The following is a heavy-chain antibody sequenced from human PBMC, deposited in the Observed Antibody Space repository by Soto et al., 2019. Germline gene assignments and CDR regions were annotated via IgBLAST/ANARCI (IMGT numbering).Heavy chain of an antibody. CDR2: IDYSGST. Sequence: SETLSLTCTVSGGSISSYYWSWIRQPPGKGLEWIGYIDYSGSTNYNPSLKSRVTVSVDTSKNQFSLKLSSVTAADTAVYYCARTTVTTMPNWFDPWGQGTLVTVSS. CDR1: GGSISSYY. V-gene: IGHV4-59*08. J-gene: IGHJ5*02. CDR3: ARTTVTTMPNWFDP. D-gene: IGHD4-17*01.